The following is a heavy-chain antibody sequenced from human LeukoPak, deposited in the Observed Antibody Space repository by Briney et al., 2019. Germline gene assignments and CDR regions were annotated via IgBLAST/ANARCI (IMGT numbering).Heavy chain of an antibody. J-gene: IGHJ3*02. Sequence: SETLSLTCTVSGGSISSYYWSWIRQPPGKGLEWIGYIYTSGSTNYNPSLKSRVAISVDTSKNQFSLKLSSVTAADTAVYYCARDVTGGSAFDIWGQGTMVTVSS. D-gene: IGHD7-27*01. CDR2: IYTSGST. V-gene: IGHV4-59*01. CDR3: ARDVTGGSAFDI. CDR1: GGSISSYY.